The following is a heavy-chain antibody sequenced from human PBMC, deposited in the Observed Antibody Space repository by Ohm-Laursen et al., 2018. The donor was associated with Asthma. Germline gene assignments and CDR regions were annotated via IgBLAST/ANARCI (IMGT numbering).Heavy chain of an antibody. Sequence: SLRLSCSAPGFTFHDYAMYWVRQAPGKGLEWVSGISWNSGTIRYADSVKGRFTISRDNAKNSLYLQMSSLRAEDTALYYCAKGASAGIAYEDYWGQGTLVTVSS. J-gene: IGHJ4*02. V-gene: IGHV3-9*01. CDR1: GFTFHDYA. D-gene: IGHD6-13*01. CDR3: AKGASAGIAYEDY. CDR2: ISWNSGTI.